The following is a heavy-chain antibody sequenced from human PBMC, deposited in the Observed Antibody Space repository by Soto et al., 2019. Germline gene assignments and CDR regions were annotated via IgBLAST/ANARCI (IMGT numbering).Heavy chain of an antibody. V-gene: IGHV3-64*04. CDR1: GFTFSSYA. CDR3: ARVWCSGGSCYSSGYYYYGMDV. Sequence: PGGSLRLSCSASGFTFSSYAMHWVRQAPGKGLEYVSAISSNGGSTYYADSVKGRFTISRHNSKNTLYLQMNSLRAEDTAVYYCARVWCSGGSCYSSGYYYYGMDVWGQGTTVTVSS. J-gene: IGHJ6*02. D-gene: IGHD2-15*01. CDR2: ISSNGGST.